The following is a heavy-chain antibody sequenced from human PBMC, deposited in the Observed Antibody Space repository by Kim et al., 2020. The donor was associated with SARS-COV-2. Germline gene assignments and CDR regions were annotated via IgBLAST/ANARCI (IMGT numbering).Heavy chain of an antibody. D-gene: IGHD3-10*01. V-gene: IGHV3-23*01. CDR3: AKGRVYYYGSGSYSNDAFDI. CDR2: ISGSGGST. Sequence: GGSLRLSCAASGFTFSSYAMSWVRQAPGKGLEWVSAISGSGGSTYYADSVKGRFAISRDNSKNTLYLQMNSLRAEDTAVYYCAKGRVYYYGSGSYSNDAFDIWGQGTMVTVSS. J-gene: IGHJ3*02. CDR1: GFTFSSYA.